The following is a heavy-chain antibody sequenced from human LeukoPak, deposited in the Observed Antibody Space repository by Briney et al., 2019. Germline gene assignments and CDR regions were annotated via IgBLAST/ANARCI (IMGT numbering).Heavy chain of an antibody. CDR2: ISGSGGST. CDR3: AKSSGLYGGNPRVPEYFQH. CDR1: GFTFSSYA. J-gene: IGHJ1*01. V-gene: IGHV3-23*01. D-gene: IGHD4-23*01. Sequence: PGGSLRLSCAASGFTFSSYAMSWVRQAPGKGLEWVSAISGSGGSTYYADSVKGRFTISRDNSKNTLYLQMNSLRAEDTAVYHCAKSSGLYGGNPRVPEYFQHWGQGTLVTVSS.